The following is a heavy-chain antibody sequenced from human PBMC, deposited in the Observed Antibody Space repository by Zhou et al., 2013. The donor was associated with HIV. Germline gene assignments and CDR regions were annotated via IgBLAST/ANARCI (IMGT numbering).Heavy chain of an antibody. CDR3: AKVEVGIGRGGKTYYYVLFGR. CDR1: GYTFTDYF. V-gene: IGHV1-2*02. D-gene: IGHD3-22*01. J-gene: IGHJ6*03. CDR2: INPRSGDT. Sequence: QVQLVQSGAEVKKPGASVKLSCKASGYTFTDYFMHWVRQAPGQGLEWVGWINPRSGDTNYAQKFRGRVTLTRDTSINTAYMELTKLRFDDTAVFYCAKVEVGIGRGGKTYYYVLFGRLGQRDHGHRLF.